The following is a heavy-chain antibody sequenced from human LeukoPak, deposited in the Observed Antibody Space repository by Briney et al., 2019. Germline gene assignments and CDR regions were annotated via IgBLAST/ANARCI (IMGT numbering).Heavy chain of an antibody. CDR1: AFTSRNYW. J-gene: IGHJ4*02. Sequence: GGSLRLSCAASAFTSRNYWMSWVRQAPGKGLEWGANIKEDGSEINYVDSVKGRFTISRDNAKNSLYLQMNSLRVDDTAVYYCARDRGYSTFDYWGQGTLVTVSS. CDR2: IKEDGSEI. D-gene: IGHD4-23*01. V-gene: IGHV3-7*01. CDR3: ARDRGYSTFDY.